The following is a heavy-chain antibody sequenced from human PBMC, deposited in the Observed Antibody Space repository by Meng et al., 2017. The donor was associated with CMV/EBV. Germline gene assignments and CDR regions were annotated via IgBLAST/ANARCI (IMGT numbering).Heavy chain of an antibody. CDR1: GGSNSSSIYY. Sequence: TVSGGSNSSSIYYWGWIRQPPGKGLEWIGSIYYSGSTYYNPSLKSRVTISVDTSKNQFSLKLSSVTAADTAVYYCARGDTAMVFFDYWGQGTLVTVSS. J-gene: IGHJ4*02. CDR2: IYYSGST. D-gene: IGHD5-18*01. V-gene: IGHV4-39*07. CDR3: ARGDTAMVFFDY.